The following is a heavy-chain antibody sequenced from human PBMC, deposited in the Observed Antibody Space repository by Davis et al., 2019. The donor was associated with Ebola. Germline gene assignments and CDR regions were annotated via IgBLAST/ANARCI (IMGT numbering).Heavy chain of an antibody. J-gene: IGHJ3*02. V-gene: IGHV3-30-3*01. CDR3: ARDKGAYSWDDAFDI. D-gene: IGHD5-18*01. Sequence: GSLRLSCAASGFTFSSYAMHWVRQAPGKGLEWVAVISYDGSNKYYADSVKGRFTISRDNSKNTLYLQMNSLRAEDTAVYYCARDKGAYSWDDAFDIWGQGTMVTVSS. CDR1: GFTFSSYA. CDR2: ISYDGSNK.